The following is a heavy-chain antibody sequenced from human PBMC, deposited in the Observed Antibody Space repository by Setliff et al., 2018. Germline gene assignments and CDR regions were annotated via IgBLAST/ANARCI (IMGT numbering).Heavy chain of an antibody. D-gene: IGHD2-8*01. Sequence: SETLSLTCTVSGDSIINYYWSWIRQPPGKGLEWIGNIYSSGSTNYNPSLKSRVTISADTSKNQFSLNLTSVTAADTAVYYCAREGFYCTNGVCYRPLDYWGQGTLVTVSS. CDR3: AREGFYCTNGVCYRPLDY. CDR1: GDSIINYY. V-gene: IGHV4-4*08. J-gene: IGHJ4*02. CDR2: IYSSGST.